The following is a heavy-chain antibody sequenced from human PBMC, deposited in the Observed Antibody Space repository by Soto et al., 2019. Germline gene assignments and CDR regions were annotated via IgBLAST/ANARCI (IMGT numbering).Heavy chain of an antibody. Sequence: EVQLVESGGGLGQPGGSLRLSCAASGFTFSTYSMNWFRQAPGKGLEWVSYISTSSHSIYYADSVKGRFTISRDNAKNSLYLQMNNLRDEDTAVYYCARDLAWSFDYWGQGTLVTVSS. CDR2: ISTSSHSI. V-gene: IGHV3-48*02. J-gene: IGHJ4*02. D-gene: IGHD2-15*01. CDR3: ARDLAWSFDY. CDR1: GFTFSTYS.